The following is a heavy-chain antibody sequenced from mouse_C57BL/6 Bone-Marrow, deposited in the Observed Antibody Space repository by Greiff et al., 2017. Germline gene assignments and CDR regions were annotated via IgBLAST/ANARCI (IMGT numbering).Heavy chain of an antibody. CDR3: AREIRAIVATKAWFAY. CDR1: GYTFTSYW. Sequence: VQLQQPGAELVKPGASVKLSCKASGYTFTSYWMHWVKQRPGQGLEWIGMIHPNSGSTNYNEKFKSKATLTVDKSSSTAYMQRSSLTSENSAVYYCAREIRAIVATKAWFAYWGQGTLVTVSA. D-gene: IGHD1-1*01. J-gene: IGHJ3*01. CDR2: IHPNSGST. V-gene: IGHV1-64*01.